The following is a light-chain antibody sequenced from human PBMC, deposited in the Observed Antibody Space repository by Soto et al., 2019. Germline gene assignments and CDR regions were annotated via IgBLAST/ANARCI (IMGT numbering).Light chain of an antibody. CDR3: QQYHSYPWT. V-gene: IGKV1-5*01. Sequence: DIHITHSPSTLSPSLVNRVTITCRASQSISSWLAWYQQKPGKAPKLLIYDASSLESGVPSRFSGSGSGTEFTLTISSLQPDDFATYYCQQYHSYPWTFGQGTKVDIK. CDR1: QSISSW. CDR2: DAS. J-gene: IGKJ1*01.